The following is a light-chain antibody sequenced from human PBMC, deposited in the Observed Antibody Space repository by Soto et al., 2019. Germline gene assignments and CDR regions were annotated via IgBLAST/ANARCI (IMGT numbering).Light chain of an antibody. CDR1: QSVSSY. CDR2: DAS. J-gene: IGKJ5*01. CDR3: QQRSNWTSIT. V-gene: IGKV3-11*01. Sequence: EIVLPQSPATLSLSPGERATLSCRASQSVSSYLAWYQQKPGQAPRLLIYDASNRATGIPARCSGSGSGTDVTLPINRRDPEDYAVYYCQQRSNWTSITFGPGTRLE.